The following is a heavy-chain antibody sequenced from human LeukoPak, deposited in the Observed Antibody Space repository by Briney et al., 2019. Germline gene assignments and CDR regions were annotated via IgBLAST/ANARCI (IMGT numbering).Heavy chain of an antibody. Sequence: PSETLSLTCTVSGGSISSYYWSWIRQPPGKGLEWIGYIYYSGSTNYNPSLKSRVTISVDTSKNQFSLKLSSVTAADTAVYYCARRIAVAPAAFDIWGQGTMVTVSS. J-gene: IGHJ3*02. CDR1: GGSISSYY. CDR2: IYYSGST. CDR3: ARRIAVAPAAFDI. D-gene: IGHD6-19*01. V-gene: IGHV4-59*08.